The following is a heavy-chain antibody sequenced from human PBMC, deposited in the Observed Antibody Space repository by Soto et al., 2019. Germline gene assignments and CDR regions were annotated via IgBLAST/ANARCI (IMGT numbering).Heavy chain of an antibody. D-gene: IGHD5-12*01. CDR3: ARDGGYDSVIAYYYYYYYMDV. J-gene: IGHJ6*03. CDR2: ISAYNGNT. V-gene: IGHV1-18*01. Sequence: GASVKVSCKASGYTFTSYGISWVRQAPGQGLEWMGWISAYNGNTNYAQKLQGRVTMTTDTSTSTAYMELRSLRSDDTAVYYCARDGGYDSVIAYYYYYYYMDVWGKGTTVTVS. CDR1: GYTFTSYG.